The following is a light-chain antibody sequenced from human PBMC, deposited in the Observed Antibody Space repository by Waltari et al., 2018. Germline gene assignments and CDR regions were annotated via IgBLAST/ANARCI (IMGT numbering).Light chain of an antibody. J-gene: IGLJ3*02. CDR2: EDA. Sequence: QSALTQPASVSGSPGQSITISCTGSSFDVANYNLVSWYQHHPGTAPKLMIYEDAKRPSGVSNRFSGSKSGNTASLTISGLQAEDEADYYCCSYAGSWVFGGGTKLTVL. V-gene: IGLV2-23*01. CDR1: SFDVANYNL. CDR3: CSYAGSWV.